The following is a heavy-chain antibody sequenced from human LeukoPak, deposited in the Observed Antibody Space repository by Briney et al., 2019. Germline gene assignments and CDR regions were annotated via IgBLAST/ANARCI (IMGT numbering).Heavy chain of an antibody. CDR3: ARSGAAGTYSYYYMDV. J-gene: IGHJ6*03. Sequence: AAVKVCCKASGYKFIDYYIHWVRQAPGQGFEWMGWINPKSGGTNYAQKFQGRVTMTRDTSISTTYMELGSLTSDDTAVYYCARSGAAGTYSYYYMDVWGKETTVTVSS. V-gene: IGHV1-2*02. CDR2: INPKSGGT. D-gene: IGHD6-19*01. CDR1: GYKFIDYY.